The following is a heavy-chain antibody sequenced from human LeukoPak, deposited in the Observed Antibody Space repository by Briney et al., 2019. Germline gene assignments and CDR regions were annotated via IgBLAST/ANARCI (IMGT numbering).Heavy chain of an antibody. CDR2: IYMSGRT. Sequence: TLSLTRTVSGGSLSSGSYYWSWIRQPAGEGLGWIGCIYMSGRTIYNPSLKSRVTISVATSKIQFSLKLSSVTAADTAVYYCARYLHIVATIPGWDYVDYWGQGTLVTVSS. D-gene: IGHD5-12*01. V-gene: IGHV4-61*02. CDR3: ARYLHIVATIPGWDYVDY. J-gene: IGHJ4*02. CDR1: GGSLSSGSYY.